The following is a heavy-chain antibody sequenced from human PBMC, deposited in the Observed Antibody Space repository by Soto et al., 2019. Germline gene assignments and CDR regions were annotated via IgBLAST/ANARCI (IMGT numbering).Heavy chain of an antibody. D-gene: IGHD2-15*01. V-gene: IGHV1-69*01. J-gene: IGHJ4*02. CDR2: IIPIFGTA. CDR3: AREYCSGGSCYSTFDY. CDR1: GGTFSSYA. Sequence: QVQLVQSGAEVKKPGSSVRVSCKASGGTFSSYAISWVRQAPGQGLEWMGGIIPIFGTANYAQKFQGRVTITADESTSTAYMELSSLRSEDTAVYYCAREYCSGGSCYSTFDYWGQGTLVTVSS.